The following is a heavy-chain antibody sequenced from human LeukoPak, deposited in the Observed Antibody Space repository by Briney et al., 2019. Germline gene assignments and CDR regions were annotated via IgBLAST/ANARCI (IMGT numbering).Heavy chain of an antibody. CDR1: GFTFSTYV. D-gene: IGHD3-9*01. V-gene: IGHV3-33*01. Sequence: QSGGSLRLSCAGSGFTFSTYVMHWVRQVPGKGLEWVARISHDGNTKFYADSVKGRFTISRDNSKNTLSLEMYSLRAEDTAMYYCARDRDWMLYDYWGQGTLVTVSS. CDR3: ARDRDWMLYDY. CDR2: ISHDGNTK. J-gene: IGHJ4*02.